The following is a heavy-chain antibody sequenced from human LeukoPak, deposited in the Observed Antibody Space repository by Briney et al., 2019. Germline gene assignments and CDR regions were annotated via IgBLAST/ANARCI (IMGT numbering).Heavy chain of an antibody. CDR2: IRYDGSNK. Sequence: PGGSLRLSCAASGFTFSSYGMHWVHQAPGKGLEWVAFIRYDGSNKYYADSVKGRFAISRDNSKNTLYLQMNSLRAEDTAVYYCAKDGDPGSGSYSIYYYYYMDVWGKGTTVTVSS. CDR3: AKDGDPGSGSYSIYYYYYMDV. CDR1: GFTFSSYG. V-gene: IGHV3-30*02. J-gene: IGHJ6*03. D-gene: IGHD3-10*01.